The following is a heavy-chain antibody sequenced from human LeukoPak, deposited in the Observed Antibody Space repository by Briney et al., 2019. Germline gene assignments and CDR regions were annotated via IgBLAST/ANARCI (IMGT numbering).Heavy chain of an antibody. V-gene: IGHV3-48*04. J-gene: IGHJ3*02. D-gene: IGHD6-13*01. CDR3: ASSIATAGSAAFDM. Sequence: PGGSLRLSCAASGITFSNYAMSWVRQAPGKGLEWVSYISSSSSTIYYADSVKGRFTISRDNAKNTLYLQMNSLRAEDTAVYYCASSIATAGSAAFDMWGQGTMVTVSS. CDR1: GITFSNYA. CDR2: ISSSSSTI.